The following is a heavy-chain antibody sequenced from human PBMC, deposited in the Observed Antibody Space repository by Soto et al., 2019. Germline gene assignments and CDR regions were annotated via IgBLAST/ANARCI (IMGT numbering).Heavy chain of an antibody. CDR1: GFTFSDYY. J-gene: IGHJ3*02. D-gene: IGHD6-13*01. CDR3: ARDYSSPPGAFDI. V-gene: IGHV3-11*01. CDR2: ISSSGSTI. Sequence: GGSLRLSCAASGFTFSDYYMSWIRQAPGKGLEWVSYISSSGSTIYYADSVKGRFTISRDNANNSLYLQMNSLRAEDTTVYYCARDYSSPPGAFDIWGQGTMVTVSS.